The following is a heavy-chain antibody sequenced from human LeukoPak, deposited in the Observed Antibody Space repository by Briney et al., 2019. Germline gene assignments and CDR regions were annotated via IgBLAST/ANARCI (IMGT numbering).Heavy chain of an antibody. V-gene: IGHV4-34*01. CDR2: IDHSGST. CDR1: GESFSGYY. D-gene: IGHD2-21*02. J-gene: IGHJ5*02. CDR3: ARGPYCGGDCYSGNNWFDP. Sequence: SETLSLTCAVYGESFSGYYCSWVRQPPRKGLEWIGEIDHSGSTYYNPSLKSRVTISIDRSKNQFSLKLNSVAAADTAVYYCARGPYCGGDCYSGNNWFDPWGQGTLVTVSS.